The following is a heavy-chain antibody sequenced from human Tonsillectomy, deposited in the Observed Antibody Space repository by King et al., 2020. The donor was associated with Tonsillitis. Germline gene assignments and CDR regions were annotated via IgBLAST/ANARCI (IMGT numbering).Heavy chain of an antibody. CDR1: GFTFSTYG. Sequence: HVQLVESGGGVVRPGGSLRLSCAASGFTFSTYGMHWVRQAPGKGLEWVAFTRYDGSNKYYAESVKGRFTISRDNSKNTLYLQMNRLRAEDTAVYYCAKAKSGVAAADYGMDVWGQGTTVTVSS. J-gene: IGHJ6*02. CDR3: AKAKSGVAAADYGMDV. V-gene: IGHV3-30*02. D-gene: IGHD6-13*01. CDR2: TRYDGSNK.